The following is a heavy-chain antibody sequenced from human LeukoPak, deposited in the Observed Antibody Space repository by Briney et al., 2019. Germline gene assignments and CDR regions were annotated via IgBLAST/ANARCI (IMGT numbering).Heavy chain of an antibody. D-gene: IGHD5-12*01. CDR3: AKDRRYSGYDSGGDY. CDR2: ISYDGSNK. V-gene: IGHV3-30*18. CDR1: GFTFSSYG. Sequence: PGGSLRLSCAASGFTFSSYGMHWVRQAPGKGLEWVAVISYDGSNKYYADSVKGRFTISRDNSKNTLYQQMNSLRAEDTAVYYCAKDRRYSGYDSGGDYWGQGTLVTVSS. J-gene: IGHJ4*02.